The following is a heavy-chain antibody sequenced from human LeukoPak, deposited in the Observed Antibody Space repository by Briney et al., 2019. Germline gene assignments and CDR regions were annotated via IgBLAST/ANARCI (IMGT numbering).Heavy chain of an antibody. Sequence: PSETLSLTCAVSGYSISSSYYWGWIRQPPGKGLEWIGSIYHSGSTYYNPSLKSRVTISVDTSKNQFSLKLSSVTAADTAVYYCARPRVGATTYFDYWGQGTLVTVSS. CDR3: ARPRVGATTYFDY. V-gene: IGHV4-38-2*01. D-gene: IGHD1-26*01. CDR1: GYSISSSYY. J-gene: IGHJ4*02. CDR2: IYHSGST.